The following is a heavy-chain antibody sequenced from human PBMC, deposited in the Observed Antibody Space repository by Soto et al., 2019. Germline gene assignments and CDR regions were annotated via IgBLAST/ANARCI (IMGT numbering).Heavy chain of an antibody. Sequence: QVQMVQSGAEVKKHGSSMKVSCKASGDTFSFYTINWVRQAPGLGLEWMGRVNPILSMSNYAQKFQGRVTMTADKSTSTAYMELRSLRSEDTAFYYCATSYGSGYRAFDYWGQGALVTVSS. J-gene: IGHJ4*02. CDR1: GDTFSFYT. V-gene: IGHV1-69*02. CDR3: ATSYGSGYRAFDY. D-gene: IGHD3-10*01. CDR2: VNPILSMS.